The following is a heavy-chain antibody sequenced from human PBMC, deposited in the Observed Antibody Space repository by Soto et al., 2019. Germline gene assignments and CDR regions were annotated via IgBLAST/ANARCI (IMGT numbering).Heavy chain of an antibody. CDR3: AREGVGAHSNDPFDI. CDR1: GGTFSSYA. V-gene: IGHV1-69*13. Sequence: ASVKVSCKASGGTFSSYAISWVRQAPGQGLEWMGGIIPIFGTANYAQKFQGRVTITADESTSTAYMELSSLRSEDTAVYYCAREGVGAHSNDPFDIWGQGTMVTVSS. CDR2: IIPIFGTA. J-gene: IGHJ3*02. D-gene: IGHD1-26*01.